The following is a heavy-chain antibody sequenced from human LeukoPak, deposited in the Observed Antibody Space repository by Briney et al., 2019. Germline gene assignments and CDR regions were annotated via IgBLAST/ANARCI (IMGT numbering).Heavy chain of an antibody. J-gene: IGHJ6*02. CDR3: AKASFGGGMDV. CDR2: ISYDGSNK. D-gene: IGHD3-10*01. V-gene: IGHV3-30*18. CDR1: GFTFSSYG. Sequence: PGGSLRLSCAASGFTFSSYGMHWVRQAPGKGLEWVAVISYDGSNKYYADSVKGRFTISRDNSKNTLYLQMNSLRAEDTAVYYCAKASFGGGMDVWGRGTTVTVSS.